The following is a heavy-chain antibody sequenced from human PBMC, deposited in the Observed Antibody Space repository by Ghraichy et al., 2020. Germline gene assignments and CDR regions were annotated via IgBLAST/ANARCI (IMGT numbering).Heavy chain of an antibody. CDR1: GGSITSYY. D-gene: IGHD6-19*01. CDR2: IHISGST. V-gene: IGHV4-4*09. CDR3: ARDVEVAGYFYYGMDV. Sequence: SQTLSLTCTVSGGSITSYYWSWIRQPPGKGLEWIGYIHISGSTNYNPSLKSRVIISVDTSKNQFFLRLSSVTAADTAVYYCARDVEVAGYFYYGMDVWGQGTTVTVSS. J-gene: IGHJ6*02.